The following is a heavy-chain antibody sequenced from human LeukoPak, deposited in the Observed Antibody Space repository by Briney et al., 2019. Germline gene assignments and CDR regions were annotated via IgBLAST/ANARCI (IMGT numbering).Heavy chain of an antibody. CDR2: ISSSRNTI. J-gene: IGHJ4*02. D-gene: IGHD6-6*01. V-gene: IGHV3-48*01. CDR3: ARESIAARSYDY. Sequence: GGSLRLSCAASGFTFSNYSMNWVRQAPGKGLEWVSYISSSRNTIYYADSVKGRFTISRDNAKNSLYLQMNSLRAEDTAVYYCARESIAARSYDYWGQGTLVTVSS. CDR1: GFTFSNYS.